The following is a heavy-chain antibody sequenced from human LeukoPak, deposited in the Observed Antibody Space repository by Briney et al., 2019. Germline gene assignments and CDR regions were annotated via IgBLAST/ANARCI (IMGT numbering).Heavy chain of an antibody. CDR3: ARASSFDKTTRWNPAYFGP. CDR1: GGSLSGFY. CDR2: INHSGTT. V-gene: IGHV4-34*01. J-gene: IGHJ5*02. Sequence: SETLSLTCAVHGGSLSGFYWSWIRQPPGKGLEWIGEINHSGTTNYNPSLKSRVTISVDTSKNQVSLDLASVTAADTAVYYCARASSFDKTTRWNPAYFGPWGPGSLVTVAS. D-gene: IGHD1-1*01.